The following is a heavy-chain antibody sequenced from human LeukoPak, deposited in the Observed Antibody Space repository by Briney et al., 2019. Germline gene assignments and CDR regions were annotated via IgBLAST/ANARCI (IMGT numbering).Heavy chain of an antibody. D-gene: IGHD2-2*01. CDR2: IFTSGST. CDR3: ARGYCSSTSCYWRY. CDR1: GGSIRSGSYY. Sequence: SETLSLTCTVSGGSIRSGSYYWSWLRQPAGKGLEWIGRIFTSGSTNYNPSLKSRVTISVDTSKNQFSLKLSSVTAADTAVYYCARGYCSSTSCYWRYWGQGTLVTVSS. V-gene: IGHV4-61*02. J-gene: IGHJ4*02.